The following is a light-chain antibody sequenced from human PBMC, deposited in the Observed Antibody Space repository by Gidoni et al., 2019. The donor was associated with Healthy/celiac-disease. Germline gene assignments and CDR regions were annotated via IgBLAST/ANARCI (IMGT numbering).Light chain of an antibody. CDR3: QAWDSSNVV. Sequence: SYELLQPPSLSVSPGQTASIPCSGDKLGDKYACWYQQKPGQSPVLVIYQDSKRPSGIPERFSGSNSGNTATLTISGTQAMDEADYYGQAWDSSNVVFGGGTKLTVL. CDR2: QDS. CDR1: KLGDKY. J-gene: IGLJ2*01. V-gene: IGLV3-1*01.